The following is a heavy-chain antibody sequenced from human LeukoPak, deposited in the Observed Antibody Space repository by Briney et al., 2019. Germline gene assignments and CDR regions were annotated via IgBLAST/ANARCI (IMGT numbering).Heavy chain of an antibody. D-gene: IGHD3-10*01. V-gene: IGHV3-66*01. Sequence: GGSLRLSCAASGFTVSSNYMSWVRQAPGKGLEWVSVIYSGGSTYYADSVKGRFTISRDNSKNTLYLQMNSLRAEDTAVYYCARVSSSYAFDIWGRGTMVTVSS. CDR2: IYSGGST. J-gene: IGHJ3*02. CDR3: ARVSSSYAFDI. CDR1: GFTVSSNY.